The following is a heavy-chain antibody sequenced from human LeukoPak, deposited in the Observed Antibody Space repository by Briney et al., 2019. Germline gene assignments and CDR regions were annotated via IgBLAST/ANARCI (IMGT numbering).Heavy chain of an antibody. D-gene: IGHD2-2*01. CDR2: ISGSGDST. CDR3: AKVDGYCSSTSCYS. J-gene: IGHJ4*02. CDR1: GFTFSSYA. Sequence: PGGSLRLSCAASGFTFSSYAMSWVRQAPGKGLEWVSAISGSGDSTYYADSVKGRFTISRDNSKNTLYLQMNSLRAEDTAVYYCAKVDGYCSSTSCYSGGQGTLVTVSS. V-gene: IGHV3-23*01.